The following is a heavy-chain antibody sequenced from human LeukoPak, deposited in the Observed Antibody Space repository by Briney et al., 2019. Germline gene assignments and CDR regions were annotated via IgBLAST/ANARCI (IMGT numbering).Heavy chain of an antibody. J-gene: IGHJ4*02. V-gene: IGHV1-8*03. Sequence: ASVKVSCKASGYTFTGYYMHWVRLAPGQGLEWMGWINPNSGNRGYAQQFQGRVTITRDTSISTAYMELTSLRSEDTAVYYCARVDGSPDYWGQGTLVTVSP. D-gene: IGHD2-15*01. CDR1: GYTFTGYY. CDR3: ARVDGSPDY. CDR2: INPNSGNR.